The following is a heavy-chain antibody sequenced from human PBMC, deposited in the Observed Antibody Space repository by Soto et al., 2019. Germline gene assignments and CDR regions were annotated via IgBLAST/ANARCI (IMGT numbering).Heavy chain of an antibody. V-gene: IGHV2-26*01. D-gene: IGHD6-19*01. CDR1: GLSITDSEMG. CDR2: IDSSGEK. Sequence: QVTLKESGPVLVKPTETLTLRCTVSGLSITDSEMGVSWIRQPPGQPLEWLAHIDSSGEKSYRTFLKSRLAISKDTPKSQIVPTMTSMDPADTATYYCARRHLAVAVSPWFDPWGQGIPVTVSS. CDR3: ARRHLAVAVSPWFDP. J-gene: IGHJ5*02.